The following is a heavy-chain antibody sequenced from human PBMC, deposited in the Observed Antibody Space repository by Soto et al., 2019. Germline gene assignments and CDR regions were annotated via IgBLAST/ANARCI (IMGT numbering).Heavy chain of an antibody. CDR2: IYYSGRT. Sequence: QVQLQESGPGLVKPSQTLSLTCTVSGGSISSGDYYWSWIRQPPGKGLEWIGYIYYSGRTYFNPSLKSRVTISVDTSKNQFSLTLSSVTAADTAVYYCARGSYYYDSSGYYHYWVQGTLVTVSS. V-gene: IGHV4-30-4*01. D-gene: IGHD3-22*01. CDR1: GGSISSGDYY. J-gene: IGHJ4*02. CDR3: ARGSYYYDSSGYYHY.